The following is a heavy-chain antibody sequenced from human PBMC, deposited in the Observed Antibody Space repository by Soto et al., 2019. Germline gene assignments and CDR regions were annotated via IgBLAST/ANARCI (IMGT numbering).Heavy chain of an antibody. CDR1: GGAFSSYA. CDR2: IIPIFGTA. J-gene: IGHJ3*02. V-gene: IGHV1-69*13. Sequence: ASVKVSCKASGGAFSSYAISWVRQAPGQGLEWMGGIIPIFGTANYAQKFQGRVTITADESTSTAYMELSSLRSEDTAVYYFARWGAIVVVTATNDAFDIWGQGTMVTVSS. CDR3: ARWGAIVVVTATNDAFDI. D-gene: IGHD2-21*02.